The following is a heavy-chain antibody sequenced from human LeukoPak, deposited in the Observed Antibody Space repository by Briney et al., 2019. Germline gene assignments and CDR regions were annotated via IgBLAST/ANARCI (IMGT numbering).Heavy chain of an antibody. CDR2: IRPDGSEK. D-gene: IGHD2-15*01. J-gene: IGHJ4*02. V-gene: IGHV3-7*03. CDR3: AKNGGSQCYSHLDS. Sequence: QSGGSLRLSCAASGFTFSNDWMSWVRQAPGKGLEWVANIRPDGSEKYSVDSVKGRFTISRDDAKNSLYLQMNSLRVEDTAVYYCAKNGGSQCYSHLDSWGQGTLVTVSS. CDR1: GFTFSNDW.